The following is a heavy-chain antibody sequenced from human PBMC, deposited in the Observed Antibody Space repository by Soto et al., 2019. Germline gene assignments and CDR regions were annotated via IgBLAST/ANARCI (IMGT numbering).Heavy chain of an antibody. CDR3: STDIGIYGLDI. CDR2: IKSKTDGGTA. Sequence: EVQLVESGRGFVQPGGSLRLSCVASRFSFTNAWMSWVRQAPGKGPEWVGRIKSKTDGGTADYAAPVKGRFTISRDESQNTLYRHMDSLKTEDTALYHWSTDIGIYGLDIWGQGTTVTVSS. CDR1: RFSFTNAW. J-gene: IGHJ6*02. D-gene: IGHD1-26*01. V-gene: IGHV3-15*01.